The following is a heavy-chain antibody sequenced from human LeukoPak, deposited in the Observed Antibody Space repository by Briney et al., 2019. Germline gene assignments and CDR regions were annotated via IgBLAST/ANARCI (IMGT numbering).Heavy chain of an antibody. CDR1: GFTFRSYS. V-gene: IGHV3-48*02. CDR3: ARAAPYYYDSSGYSAFDS. D-gene: IGHD3-22*01. Sequence: PGGSLRLSCAAFGFTFRSYSMHWVRQAPGKGLEWVSYISSTSSTIYYADSVKGRFTISRDNAKNSLYLQMNSLRDEDTAVYYCARAAPYYYDSSGYSAFDSWGQGTMVTVSA. J-gene: IGHJ3*02. CDR2: ISSTSSTI.